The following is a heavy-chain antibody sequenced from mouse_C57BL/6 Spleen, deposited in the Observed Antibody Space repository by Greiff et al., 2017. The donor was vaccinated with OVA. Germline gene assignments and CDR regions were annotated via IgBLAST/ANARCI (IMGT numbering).Heavy chain of an antibody. CDR2: INPNYGTT. CDR3: ARKVARDY. J-gene: IGHJ4*01. V-gene: IGHV1-39*01. CDR1: GYSFTDYY. Sequence: LVESGPELVKPGASVKISCKASGYSFTDYYMNWVKQSNGTSLEWIGVINPNYGTTRYNQKFKDKATLTVDQSSNTAYMQLNSLTSEDSAVYYCARKVARDYWGQGPSVTVSS.